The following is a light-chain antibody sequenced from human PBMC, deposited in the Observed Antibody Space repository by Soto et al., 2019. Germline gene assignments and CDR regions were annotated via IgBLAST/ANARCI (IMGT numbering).Light chain of an antibody. Sequence: EIVLTQSPGTLSLSPGERATLSCRASQSVSSSYLAWYQQKPGQAPSLLIYDASIRATGIPDRFSGSGSGTDFTLTISRLAPDDFAVYYCQQYGSSPPVTFGPGTKVDIK. CDR3: QQYGSSPPVT. V-gene: IGKV3-20*01. J-gene: IGKJ3*01. CDR1: QSVSSSY. CDR2: DAS.